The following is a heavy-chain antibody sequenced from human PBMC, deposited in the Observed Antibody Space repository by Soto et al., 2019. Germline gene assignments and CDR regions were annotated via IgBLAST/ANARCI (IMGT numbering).Heavy chain of an antibody. V-gene: IGHV3-73*02. CDR1: GFTFSGSA. D-gene: IGHD2-2*01. J-gene: IGHJ5*02. CDR2: SRSKANSYAT. Sequence: EVQLVESGGGLVQPGGSLKLSCAASGFTFSGSAMHWVRQASGKGLEWVGRSRSKANSYATAYAASVTGRFTISRDDSKNTAYLQMNSLKTEDTAVYYCTRAGDCSSTSCYVPWGQGTLVTVSS. CDR3: TRAGDCSSTSCYVP.